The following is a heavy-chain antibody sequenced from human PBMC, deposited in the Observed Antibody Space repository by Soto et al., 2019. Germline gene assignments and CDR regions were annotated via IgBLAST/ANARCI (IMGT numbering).Heavy chain of an antibody. CDR2: ISGSGGST. CDR1: GFTFSSYA. CDR3: AKDGVRGDYLGIDY. V-gene: IGHV3-23*01. J-gene: IGHJ4*02. Sequence: EVQLLESGGGLVQPGGSLRLSCAASGFTFSSYAMSWVRQAPGKGLEWVSAISGSGGSTYYADSVKGRFTISRDNSKNTQYLQMNSLRAEDTAVYYCAKDGVRGDYLGIDYWGQGTLVTVSS. D-gene: IGHD4-17*01.